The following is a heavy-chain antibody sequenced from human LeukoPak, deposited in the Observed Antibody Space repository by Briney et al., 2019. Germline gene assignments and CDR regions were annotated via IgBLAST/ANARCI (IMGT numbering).Heavy chain of an antibody. D-gene: IGHD3-10*01. CDR2: IYYRGST. J-gene: IGHJ5*02. CDR1: GGSISSGDYF. Sequence: SETLSLTCTVSGGSISSGDYFWGWIRQHPGKGLEWIGYIYYRGSTYYNPSLKSRVTISVDTSKNQFSLMLNSVTAADTAMYYCARRGTGRWFDPWGQGTLVTVSS. V-gene: IGHV4-31*03. CDR3: ARRGTGRWFDP.